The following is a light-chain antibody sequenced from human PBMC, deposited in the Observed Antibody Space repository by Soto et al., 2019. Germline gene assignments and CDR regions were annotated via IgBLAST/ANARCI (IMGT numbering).Light chain of an antibody. CDR2: TNN. V-gene: IGLV1-44*01. CDR1: SSNIGSNT. CDR3: AAWDDSLNGPV. J-gene: IGLJ2*01. Sequence: QPVLTQPPSASGAPGQRVTISCSGSSSNIGSNTVNWYQQLPGTAPKLLISTNNQRPSGVPDRFSGSKSGTSSSLAISGLQSEDESDYYCAAWDDSLNGPVFGGGTKVTVL.